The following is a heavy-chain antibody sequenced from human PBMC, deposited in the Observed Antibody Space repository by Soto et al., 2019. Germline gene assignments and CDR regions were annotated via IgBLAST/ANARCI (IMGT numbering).Heavy chain of an antibody. J-gene: IGHJ6*02. D-gene: IGHD6-19*01. V-gene: IGHV1-69*13. CDR2: IIPIFGTA. Sequence: SVKVCCEASGGTFSSYAISWVRQAPGQGLEWMGGIIPIFGTANYAQKFQGRVTITADESTSTAYMELSSLRSEDTAVYYCASRDGIAVAGFNYFGMDVWGQGTTVTVSS. CDR1: GGTFSSYA. CDR3: ASRDGIAVAGFNYFGMDV.